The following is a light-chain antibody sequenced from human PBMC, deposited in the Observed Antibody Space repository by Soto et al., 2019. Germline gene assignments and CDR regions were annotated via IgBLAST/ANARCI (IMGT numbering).Light chain of an antibody. CDR2: DVS. V-gene: IGLV2-14*01. CDR1: SSDVGGYNY. CDR3: SSYTSSSTV. J-gene: IGLJ2*01. Sequence: QSALTQPASVSGSPGQSITISCTGTSSDVGGYNYVSWYQQHPGKAPKLMIYDVSNRPSRVSNRFSGSKSGNTASLTISGRQAEDEADYYCSSYTSSSTVFGGGTKVTVL.